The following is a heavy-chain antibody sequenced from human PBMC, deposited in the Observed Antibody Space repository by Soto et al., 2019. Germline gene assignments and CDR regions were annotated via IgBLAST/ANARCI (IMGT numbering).Heavy chain of an antibody. Sequence: GGSLRLSCAASGFTFSSYAMSWVRQAPGKGLEWVSVSSGSGGSTYYAASVKGRFTISRHNSENTLFLQMNNLQFDDTAVYYCARGGRVDLSAIRSYFYYGLDVWGQGTTVTVSS. D-gene: IGHD5-12*01. J-gene: IGHJ6*02. CDR1: GFTFSSYA. CDR3: ARGGRVDLSAIRSYFYYGLDV. CDR2: SSGSGGST. V-gene: IGHV3-23*01.